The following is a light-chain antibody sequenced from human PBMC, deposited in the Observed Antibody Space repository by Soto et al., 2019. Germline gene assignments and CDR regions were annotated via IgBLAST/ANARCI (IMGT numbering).Light chain of an antibody. J-gene: IGKJ1*01. CDR1: QSVSSN. CDR2: GIY. CDR3: QQYNNWPPRT. Sequence: EIVLTQSPSTLSLSPGERATLSFRASQSVSSNLAWYQQKPGQAPRLLMYGIYTRAPGIPARFSGSGSGTEFTLTISSLQSEDSAVYYCQQYNNWPPRTFGQGTKVDI. V-gene: IGKV3D-15*01.